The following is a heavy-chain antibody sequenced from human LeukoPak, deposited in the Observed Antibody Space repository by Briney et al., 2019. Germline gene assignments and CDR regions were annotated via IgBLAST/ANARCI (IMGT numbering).Heavy chain of an antibody. J-gene: IGHJ4*02. CDR2: IVPMIGIA. Sequence: ASVKVSCKASGGTLITHIISWVRQAPGQGLEWMGRIVPMIGIAHYAQKFQGRVTITADKSTNTAYMEMNNLRFEDTAVYYCARHSSRGQYYAFDFWGQGALVTVSP. CDR3: ARHSSRGQYYAFDF. D-gene: IGHD3-3*01. V-gene: IGHV1-69*02. CDR1: GGTLITHI.